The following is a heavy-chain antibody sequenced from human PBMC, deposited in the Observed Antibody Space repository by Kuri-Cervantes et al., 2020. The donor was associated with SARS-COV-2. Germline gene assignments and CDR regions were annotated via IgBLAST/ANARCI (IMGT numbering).Heavy chain of an antibody. V-gene: IGHV3-11*04. CDR3: ARDGSGTFYWMEYFDY. D-gene: IGHD3-10*01. J-gene: IGHJ4*02. CDR1: GFTFSDYY. CDR2: ISSSGSTI. Sequence: GGSLRLSCAASGFTFSDYYMSWIRQAPGKGLEWVSYISSSGSTIYYADSVKGRFTISKDNAEDSLYLQMNSLRAEDTAVYYCARDGSGTFYWMEYFDYWGQGTLVTVSS.